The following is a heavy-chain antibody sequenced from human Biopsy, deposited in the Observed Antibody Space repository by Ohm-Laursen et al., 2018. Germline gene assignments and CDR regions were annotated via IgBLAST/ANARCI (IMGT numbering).Heavy chain of an antibody. CDR3: GNEVHGRDY. D-gene: IGHD2-15*01. J-gene: IGHJ4*02. CDR2: INQAGTT. CDR1: GKTFSDYQ. Sequence: QTLSLTCAVFGKTFSDYQWSWIRQPPGKGLEWIGQINQAGTTNYNPSLKSRVSISSDASKYEFSLRLTSVTAADTAVYLCGNEVHGRDYWGLGAQVTVSS. V-gene: IGHV4-34*08.